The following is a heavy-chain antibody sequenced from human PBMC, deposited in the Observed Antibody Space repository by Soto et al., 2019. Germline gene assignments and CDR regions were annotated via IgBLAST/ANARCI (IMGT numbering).Heavy chain of an antibody. Sequence: QVQLQESGPGLVKPSETLSLTCTVSGGSISSYYWSWIRQPPGKGLEWIGYIYYSGSTNYNPSLKSRVTISVDTSKNKFSLKLSSVSAADTAVYYCARLYYYDGYDAIDIWGQGTMVTVSS. CDR3: ARLYYYDGYDAIDI. J-gene: IGHJ3*02. CDR1: GGSISSYY. CDR2: IYYSGST. D-gene: IGHD3-22*01. V-gene: IGHV4-59*01.